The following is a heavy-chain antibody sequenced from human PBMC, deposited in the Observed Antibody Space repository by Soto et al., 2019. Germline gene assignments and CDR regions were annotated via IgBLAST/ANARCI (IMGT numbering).Heavy chain of an antibody. J-gene: IGHJ4*02. V-gene: IGHV3-9*01. CDR3: AKDSSGGSGPN. CDR1: GFTFDDYA. Sequence: GGSLRLSCAASGFTFDDYAMHWVWQAPGKGLEWVSGISWNSGSIGYADSVKGRFTISRDNAKNSLYLQMNSLRAEDTALYYCAKDSSGGSGPNWGQGTLVTVSS. CDR2: ISWNSGSI. D-gene: IGHD2-15*01.